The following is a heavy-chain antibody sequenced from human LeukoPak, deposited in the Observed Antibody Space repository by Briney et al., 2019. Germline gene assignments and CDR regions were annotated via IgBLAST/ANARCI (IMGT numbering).Heavy chain of an antibody. CDR1: GFTFSSYG. V-gene: IGHV3-30*02. CDR3: AKGTRFLEWSFRYYYYMDV. D-gene: IGHD3-3*01. J-gene: IGHJ6*03. CDR2: IRYDGSNK. Sequence: PGGSLRLSCAASGFTFSSYGMHWVRQAPGKGLEWVAFIRYDGSNKYYAGSVKGRFTISRDNSKNTLYLQMNSLRAEDTAVYYCAKGTRFLEWSFRYYYYMDVWGKGTTVTVSS.